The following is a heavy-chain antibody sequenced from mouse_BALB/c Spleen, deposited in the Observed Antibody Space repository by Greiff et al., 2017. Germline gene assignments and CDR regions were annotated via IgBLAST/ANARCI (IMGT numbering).Heavy chain of an antibody. CDR1: GFTFTDYY. CDR2: IRNKANGYTT. D-gene: IGHD1-1*01. CDR3: ARDDYYGSSYDY. J-gene: IGHJ2*01. Sequence: EVQLVESGGGLVQPGGSLRLSCATSGFTFTDYYMSWVRQPPGKALEWLGFIRNKANGYTTEYSASVKGRFTISRDNSQSILYLQMNTLRAEDSATYYCARDDYYGSSYDYWGQGTTLTVSS. V-gene: IGHV7-3*02.